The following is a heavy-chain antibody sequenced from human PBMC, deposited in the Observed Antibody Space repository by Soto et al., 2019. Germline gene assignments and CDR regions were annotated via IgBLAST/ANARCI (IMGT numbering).Heavy chain of an antibody. CDR1: GYTFINYH. CDR3: AKSPRGEMATD. Sequence: QVQLVQSGGEVKKPGASVTVSCNASGYTFINYHITWVRQAPGQGLEWMAGINTDNGMTDYAQRFQGRVTMTRDTSTSTAYMELRNLGSDDTAVYFCAKSPRGEMATDWGQGTLVTVSS. V-gene: IGHV1-18*01. J-gene: IGHJ4*02. CDR2: INTDNGMT. D-gene: IGHD5-12*01.